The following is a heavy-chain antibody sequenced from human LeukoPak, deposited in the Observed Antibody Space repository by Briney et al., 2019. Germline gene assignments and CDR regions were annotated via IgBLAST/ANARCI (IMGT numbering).Heavy chain of an antibody. V-gene: IGHV4-61*08. CDR2: IYYSGST. Sequence: KPSQTLSLTCTVSGGSISSGGYYWSWIRQPPGKGLEWIGYIYYSGSTNYNPSLKSRVTISVDTSKNQFSLKLSSVTAADTAVYYCARTYSGSYYAFDIWGQGTMVTVSS. J-gene: IGHJ3*02. D-gene: IGHD1-26*01. CDR1: GGSISSGGYY. CDR3: ARTYSGSYYAFDI.